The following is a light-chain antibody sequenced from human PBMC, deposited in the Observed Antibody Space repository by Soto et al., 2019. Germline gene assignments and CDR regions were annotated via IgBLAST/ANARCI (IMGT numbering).Light chain of an antibody. CDR1: QGISSY. CDR2: AAS. Sequence: AIRMTQSPSSFSASTGDRVTITCRASQGISSYLAWYQQKPGKAPKLLIYAASTLQSGVPSRFSGSGSGTDFTLTISCLQSEDFATYYCQQYHSYPHTFGQGTKLEIK. V-gene: IGKV1-8*01. CDR3: QQYHSYPHT. J-gene: IGKJ2*01.